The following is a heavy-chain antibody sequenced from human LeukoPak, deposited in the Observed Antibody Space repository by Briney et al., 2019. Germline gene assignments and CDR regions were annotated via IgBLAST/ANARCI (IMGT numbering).Heavy chain of an antibody. Sequence: ASVKVSCKASGGTFSSYAVSWVRQAPGQGLEWMGGIIPIFGTPKYAQKFQGRVTMTEDTSTDTAYMELSSLRSEDTAVYYCATAAPSIAARRDYYYYYMDVWGKGTTVTVSS. CDR2: IIPIFGTP. V-gene: IGHV1-69*06. D-gene: IGHD6-6*01. CDR3: ATAAPSIAARRDYYYYYMDV. J-gene: IGHJ6*03. CDR1: GGTFSSYA.